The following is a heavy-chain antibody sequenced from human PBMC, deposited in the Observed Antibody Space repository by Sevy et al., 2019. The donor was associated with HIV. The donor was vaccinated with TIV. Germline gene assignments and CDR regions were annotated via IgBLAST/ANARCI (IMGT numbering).Heavy chain of an antibody. CDR3: AKDEIEGARKLDY. V-gene: IGHV3-23*01. D-gene: IGHD1-26*01. Sequence: GESLKISCAASGFTFGNYAMTWVRQAAGKGLEWVSSISGTDGTTYYADSVKGRFTISRDNFKNTLYIQMNSLRAEDTAVYYCAKDEIEGARKLDYWGQGTLVTVSS. CDR2: ISGTDGTT. J-gene: IGHJ4*02. CDR1: GFTFGNYA.